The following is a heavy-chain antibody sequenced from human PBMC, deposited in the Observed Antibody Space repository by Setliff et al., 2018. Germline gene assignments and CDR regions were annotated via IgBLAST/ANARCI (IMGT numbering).Heavy chain of an antibody. J-gene: IGHJ5*02. Sequence: PSETLSLTCAVSGYSISSGYYWGWIRQPPGKGLEWIGSIYHSGSTNYNPSLKSRVTISVDTSKNQFSLKLSSVTAADTAVYYCARGPNFWSGYYSLRLRWFDPWGQGTLVTVSS. D-gene: IGHD3-3*01. CDR3: ARGPNFWSGYYSLRLRWFDP. CDR2: IYHSGST. V-gene: IGHV4-38-2*01. CDR1: GYSISSGYY.